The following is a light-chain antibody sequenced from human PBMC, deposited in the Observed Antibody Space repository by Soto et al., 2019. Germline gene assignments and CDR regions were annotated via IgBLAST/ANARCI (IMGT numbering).Light chain of an antibody. Sequence: EIVLTQSPGTLSFSPGERATLSCRASQSVSSTSLAWYQQKPGQSSRLLIYGASNRATGIPDRFSGSGSGTDFTLIISRLEPEDFAVYYCQQYDNSPPWTFGQGTKVEIK. CDR1: QSVSSTS. CDR3: QQYDNSPPWT. J-gene: IGKJ1*01. CDR2: GAS. V-gene: IGKV3-20*01.